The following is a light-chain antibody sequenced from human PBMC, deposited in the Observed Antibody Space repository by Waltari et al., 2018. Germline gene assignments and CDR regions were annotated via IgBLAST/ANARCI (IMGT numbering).Light chain of an antibody. V-gene: IGLV2-14*03. Sequence: QSALTQPAPVSGSPGQSITISCTGTSSDVGGYNYVSWYQQNPGKAPKLMIYDVSNRPSGVSKRFSDFKAGNTPSLTISGLQADDEADYYCSSYTSSSTSYVFGTGTKVTVL. CDR3: SSYTSSSTSYV. CDR2: DVS. J-gene: IGLJ1*01. CDR1: SSDVGGYNY.